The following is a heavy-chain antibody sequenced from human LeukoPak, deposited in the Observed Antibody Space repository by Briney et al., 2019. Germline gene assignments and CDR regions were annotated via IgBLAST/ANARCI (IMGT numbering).Heavy chain of an antibody. CDR3: ARANSGSGSYYPPFDY. Sequence: TGGSLRLSCAASGFTFDDYGMSWVRQAPGKGLEWVSGINWNGGSTGYADSVKGRFTISRDNAKNSLYLQMNSLRAEDTALYHCARANSGSGSYYPPFDYWGQGTLVTVSS. J-gene: IGHJ4*02. D-gene: IGHD3-10*01. V-gene: IGHV3-20*01. CDR2: INWNGGST. CDR1: GFTFDDYG.